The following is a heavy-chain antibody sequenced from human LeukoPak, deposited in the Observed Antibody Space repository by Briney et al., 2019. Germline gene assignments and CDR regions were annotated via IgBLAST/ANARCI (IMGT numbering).Heavy chain of an antibody. J-gene: IGHJ4*02. D-gene: IGHD4-17*01. CDR2: IKSKTDGGTT. Sequence: GALRLSCAASGFTFSNAWMNWVRQAPGKGLEWVGRIKSKTDGGTTDYAAPVKGRFTISRDDSKNTLYPQMNSLKTEDTAVYYCTTGLDGDYSFDYWGQGTLVTVSS. CDR3: TTGLDGDYSFDY. V-gene: IGHV3-15*07. CDR1: GFTFSNAW.